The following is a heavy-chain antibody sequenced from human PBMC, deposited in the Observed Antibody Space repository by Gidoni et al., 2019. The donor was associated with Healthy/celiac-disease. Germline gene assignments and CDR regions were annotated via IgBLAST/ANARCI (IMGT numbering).Heavy chain of an antibody. J-gene: IGHJ5*02. CDR3: ARGPPHNWGLAWFDP. Sequence: QVQLQQWGAGLLKPSETLSLTCAVYGGSFSGYYWSWIRQPPVKGLEWIGEINHSGRTNYHPSRKSRVTISVDTSKNQFSLKLSSVTAADTAVYYCARGPPHNWGLAWFDPWGQGTLVTVSS. D-gene: IGHD7-27*01. V-gene: IGHV4-34*01. CDR1: GGSFSGYY. CDR2: INHSGRT.